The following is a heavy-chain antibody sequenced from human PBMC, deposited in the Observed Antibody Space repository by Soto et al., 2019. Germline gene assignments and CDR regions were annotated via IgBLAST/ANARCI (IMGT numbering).Heavy chain of an antibody. V-gene: IGHV3-30-3*01. J-gene: IGHJ4*02. D-gene: IGHD3-10*01. CDR3: ARENLINSYFDS. Sequence: QVQLVDSGGGVVQPGRSLRLSCAASGFKFRDYAMHWVRQAPGKGLEWVALISYDGTNEYYADSVKGRFTISRDNSKHTLYLQMNILRAEDTAVYYCARENLINSYFDSWAQGTPVTVSS. CDR1: GFKFRDYA. CDR2: ISYDGTNE.